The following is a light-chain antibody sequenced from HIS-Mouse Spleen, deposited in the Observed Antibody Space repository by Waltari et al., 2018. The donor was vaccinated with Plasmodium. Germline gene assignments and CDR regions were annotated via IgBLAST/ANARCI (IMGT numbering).Light chain of an antibody. V-gene: IGLV3-25*03. CDR1: ALPKQY. J-gene: IGLJ3*02. CDR3: QSADSSGTPNWV. CDR2: KDS. Sequence: SYELTQPPSVSVSPGQTARITCSGDALPKQYAYWYQQKPGQAPVLVINKDSERPSGIPERFSGSSSGNTVTLTISGGQAEDEADYYCQSADSSGTPNWVFGGGTKLTVL.